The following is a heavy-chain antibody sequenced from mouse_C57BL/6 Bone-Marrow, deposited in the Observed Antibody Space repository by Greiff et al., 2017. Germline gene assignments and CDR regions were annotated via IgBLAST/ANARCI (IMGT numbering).Heavy chain of an antibody. D-gene: IGHD1-1*02. V-gene: IGHV2-2*01. CDR1: GFSLTSYG. CDR3: ASYGATGLAMDY. J-gene: IGHJ4*01. Sequence: VQLQQSGPGLVQPSQSLSIPCTVSGFSLTSYGVHWVRQSPGKGLEWLGVIWRGGSTDYNAAVISRLSISKDNSKSQVFFKMNSLQADDTSIYYCASYGATGLAMDYWGQGTSVTVSS. CDR2: IWRGGST.